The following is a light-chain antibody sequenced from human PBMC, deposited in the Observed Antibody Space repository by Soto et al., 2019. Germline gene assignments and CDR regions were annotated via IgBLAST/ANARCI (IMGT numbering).Light chain of an antibody. CDR1: SSDVGGYKY. V-gene: IGLV2-11*01. CDR2: AVS. J-gene: IGLJ1*01. CDR3: CSYAGSYTLV. Sequence: QSVLTQPRSVSGSPGQSVTISCTGTSSDVGGYKYVSWYQQHPGKAPKLMIYAVSKRPSGVPDRFSGSKSGNTASLTISGLQAEDEADYYCCSYAGSYTLVFGTGTKVTVL.